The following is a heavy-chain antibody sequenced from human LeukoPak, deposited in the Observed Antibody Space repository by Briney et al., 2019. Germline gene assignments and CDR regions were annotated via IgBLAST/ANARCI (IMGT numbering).Heavy chain of an antibody. Sequence: SETLSLTCTVSGGSISSYYWSWIRQPPGKGLEWIGYIYYSGSTNYNPSLKSRVTISVDTSKNQFSLKLSSVTAADTAVYYCARAELGYCSSTSCYSWFDPWGQGTLVTVSS. CDR1: GGSISSYY. D-gene: IGHD2-2*01. CDR2: IYYSGST. CDR3: ARAELGYCSSTSCYSWFDP. V-gene: IGHV4-59*01. J-gene: IGHJ5*02.